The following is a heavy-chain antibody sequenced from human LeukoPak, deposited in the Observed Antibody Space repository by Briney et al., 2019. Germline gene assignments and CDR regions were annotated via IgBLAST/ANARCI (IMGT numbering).Heavy chain of an antibody. Sequence: ASVKVSCKPSGYTLTVYYMYWVRQAPGQGLEWMGWINPNSGGTNYAQKFQGRVTMTRDTSISTAYMELSRLRSDDTAVYYCARARRIAVAVYDYWGQGTLVTVSS. D-gene: IGHD6-19*01. V-gene: IGHV1-2*02. CDR3: ARARRIAVAVYDY. CDR2: INPNSGGT. J-gene: IGHJ4*02. CDR1: GYTLTVYY.